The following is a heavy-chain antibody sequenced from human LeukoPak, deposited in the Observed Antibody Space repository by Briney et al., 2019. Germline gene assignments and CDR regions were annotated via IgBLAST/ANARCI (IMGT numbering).Heavy chain of an antibody. V-gene: IGHV3-15*01. J-gene: IGHJ5*02. CDR1: GFTLSNAW. CDR3: TRIGGSGGLDP. CDR2: IKSKTDGGTT. Sequence: GGSLRLTCAASGFTLSNAWMTWVRQAPGKGLEWVGRIKSKTDGGTTDYAAPVKGRFTISRDDSKNTLYLQMNSLKTEDTAVYYCTRIGGSGGLDPWGQGTLVTVSS. D-gene: IGHD3-10*01.